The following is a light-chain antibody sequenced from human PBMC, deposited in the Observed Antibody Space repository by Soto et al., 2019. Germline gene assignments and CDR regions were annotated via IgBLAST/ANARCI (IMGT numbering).Light chain of an antibody. CDR2: DAF. V-gene: IGKV3-20*01. J-gene: IGKJ1*01. CDR3: QQYGSSPWT. CDR1: QSVSNY. Sequence: EIVLTQSPATLSLSPGERATLSCRASQSVSNYLAWYQEKPGQAPRLLIYDAFNRATGIPARFSGSGSGTDFTLTISRLEPEDFAVYYCQQYGSSPWTFGQGTKVEIK.